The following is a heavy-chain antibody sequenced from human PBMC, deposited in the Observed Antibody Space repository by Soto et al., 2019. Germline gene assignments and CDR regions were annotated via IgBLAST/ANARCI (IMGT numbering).Heavy chain of an antibody. V-gene: IGHV3-23*01. Sequence: EVQLWESGGGLVQPGGSLRLSCAASGFTFSNYALTWVRQSPGKGLEWVSTSGGGGGTTYYADSVKGRFTISRDNSKNTLSLQMSSLRVEDTAIYYCARDWTGNTCPCLDVWGQGTMVSVSS. CDR3: ARDWTGNTCPCLDV. CDR1: GFTFSNYA. J-gene: IGHJ6*02. CDR2: SGGGGGTT. D-gene: IGHD2-8*02.